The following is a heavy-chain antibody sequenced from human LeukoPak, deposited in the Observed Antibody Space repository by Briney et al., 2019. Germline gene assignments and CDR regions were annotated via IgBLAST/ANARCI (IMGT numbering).Heavy chain of an antibody. D-gene: IGHD2-15*01. V-gene: IGHV3-7*01. CDR2: IKHDGSEK. J-gene: IGHJ4*02. Sequence: GGSLRLSCAASGFTFSSYWMNWVRQAPGKGLEWVANIKHDGSEKYYVDSVKGRFIISRDNAKNSLYLQMNSLRAEDTAVYYCARVFGSVNSYYFDYWGQGTLVTVSS. CDR3: ARVFGSVNSYYFDY. CDR1: GFTFSSYW.